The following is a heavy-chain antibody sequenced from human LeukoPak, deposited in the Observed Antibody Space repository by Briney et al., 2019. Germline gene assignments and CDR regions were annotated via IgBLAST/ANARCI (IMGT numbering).Heavy chain of an antibody. V-gene: IGHV3-66*01. CDR2: IYSGGST. D-gene: IGHD3-10*01. CDR3: ASLERGSGSYFDY. J-gene: IGHJ4*02. CDR1: GFTVSSNY. Sequence: PGGSLRLSCRASGFTVSSNYMSWVRQAPGKGLEWVSVIYSGGSTYYADSVKGRFTISRDNSKNTLYLQMNSLRAEDTAAYYCASLERGSGSYFDYWGQGTLVTVSS.